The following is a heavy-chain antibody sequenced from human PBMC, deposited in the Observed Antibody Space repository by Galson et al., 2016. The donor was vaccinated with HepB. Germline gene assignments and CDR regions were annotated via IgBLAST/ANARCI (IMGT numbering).Heavy chain of an antibody. J-gene: IGHJ3*02. V-gene: IGHV4-31*03. Sequence: TLSLTRTVSGGSISTGGVSWTWIRRHPEEGLEWIGYIYSSGSPYYNPSLKSRVIISVDTSKNQFSLNLTSVTAADSAVYYCARRSALDYLGAFNIWGQGTMVTVSS. CDR3: ARRSALDYLGAFNI. CDR2: IYSSGSP. D-gene: IGHD4-11*01. CDR1: GGSISTGGVS.